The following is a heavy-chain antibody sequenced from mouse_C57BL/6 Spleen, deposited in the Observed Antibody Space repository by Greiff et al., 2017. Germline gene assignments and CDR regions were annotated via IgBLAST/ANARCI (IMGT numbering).Heavy chain of an antibody. J-gene: IGHJ1*03. D-gene: IGHD4-1*01. CDR2: IHPTSGST. Sequence: QVQLQQPGAELVKPGASVKLSCKASGYTFTSYWMHWVKQRPGQGLEWIGMIHPTSGSTNYNEKFKSKATLTVDKSSSTAYMQLSSLTSEDSAVYYCARDLGGGYFDVWGTGTTVTVSS. CDR1: GYTFTSYW. CDR3: ARDLGGGYFDV. V-gene: IGHV1-64*01.